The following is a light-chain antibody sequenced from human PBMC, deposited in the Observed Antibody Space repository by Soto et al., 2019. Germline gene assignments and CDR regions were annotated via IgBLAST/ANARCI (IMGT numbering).Light chain of an antibody. CDR2: DVN. Sequence: QSALTQPASVSGSPGQSITISCTGATTDVDGYDYVSLYQQHPGQAPKLMIFDVNNRPSGVSGRFSGSKSGDTASLTISGLQAEDDGDYYCTSYTGSAHFYVFGSGTKVTVL. CDR3: TSYTGSAHFYV. J-gene: IGLJ1*01. CDR1: TTDVDGYDY. V-gene: IGLV2-14*03.